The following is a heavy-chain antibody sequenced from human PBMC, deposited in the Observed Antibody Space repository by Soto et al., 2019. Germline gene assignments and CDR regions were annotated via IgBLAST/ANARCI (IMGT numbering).Heavy chain of an antibody. CDR1: GAPIRVYY. J-gene: IGHJ6*02. Sequence: SETLSLTCSVSGAPIRVYYLHWIRQPPGKGLEWIGYVYTSDYTRYSSSLKSRVTILVDTSKNQFSLRLTSVTAADTAVYYCATGRISRGLDVWGQGTTVTVSS. CDR2: VYTSDYT. CDR3: ATGRISRGLDV. V-gene: IGHV4-4*08.